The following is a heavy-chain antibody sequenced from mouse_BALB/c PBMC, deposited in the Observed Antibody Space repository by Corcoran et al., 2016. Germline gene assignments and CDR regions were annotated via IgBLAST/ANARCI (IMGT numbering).Heavy chain of an antibody. CDR3: ARGLSLYFDY. V-gene: IGHV9-3-1*01. J-gene: IGHJ2*01. CDR2: INTYTGEP. D-gene: IGHD3-1*01. Sequence: QIQLVQSGPELKKPGETVKISCKASGYTFTNYGMNWVKQAPGKGLKWMGWINTYTGEPTYADDFKGRFAFSLETSASTAYLQINNLKNEDTATYFCARGLSLYFDYWCQCTTLTVSS. CDR1: GYTFTNYG.